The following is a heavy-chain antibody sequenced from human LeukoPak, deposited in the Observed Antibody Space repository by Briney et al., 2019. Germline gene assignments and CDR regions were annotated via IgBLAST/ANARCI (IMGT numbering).Heavy chain of an antibody. CDR1: GFTFSSYA. V-gene: IGHV3-30-3*01. D-gene: IGHD6-19*01. Sequence: GRSLRLSCAASGFTFSSYAKHWVRQAPGKGLEWVAVISYDGSNKYYADSVKGRFTISRDNSKNTLYLQMNSPRAEDTAVYYCARFGRTRLYSSGWYYFDYWGQGTLVTVSS. CDR3: ARFGRTRLYSSGWYYFDY. J-gene: IGHJ4*02. CDR2: ISYDGSNK.